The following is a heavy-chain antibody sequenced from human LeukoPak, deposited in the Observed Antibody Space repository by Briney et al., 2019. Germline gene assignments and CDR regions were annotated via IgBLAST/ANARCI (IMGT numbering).Heavy chain of an antibody. Sequence: GGSLRLSCAASGFTFSSYAMSWVRQAPGKGLEWVSAISGSGGSTYYADSVKGRFTISRDNSKNTLYLQMNSLRAEDTAVYYCAKGVEGLLRFLEGPRDYWGQGTLVTVSS. CDR3: AKGVEGLLRFLEGPRDY. J-gene: IGHJ4*02. CDR1: GFTFSSYA. V-gene: IGHV3-23*01. D-gene: IGHD3-3*01. CDR2: ISGSGGST.